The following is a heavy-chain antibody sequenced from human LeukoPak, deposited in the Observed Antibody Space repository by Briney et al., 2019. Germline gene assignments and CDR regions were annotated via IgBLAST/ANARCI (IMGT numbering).Heavy chain of an antibody. V-gene: IGHV4-39*01. CDR3: ARHRLGIVVIPAAAEH. CDR2: IYYSGTT. Sequence: KSSETLSLTCTVSGGSISTSSYYWGWIRQPPGKGLEWIGSIYYSGTTYYSPSLMSRVTISVDTSKNQFSLKLNSVTAADTAVYYCARHRLGIVVIPAAAEHWGQGTLVTVSS. J-gene: IGHJ4*02. CDR1: GGSISTSSYY. D-gene: IGHD2-2*01.